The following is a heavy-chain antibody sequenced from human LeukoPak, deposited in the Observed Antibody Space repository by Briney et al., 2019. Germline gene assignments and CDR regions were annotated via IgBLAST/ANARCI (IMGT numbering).Heavy chain of an antibody. V-gene: IGHV3-23*01. CDR3: AKDFGEYQLLSYDY. Sequence: GGSLRLSCAVSGFTFSTCAMNWVRDAPAKGLELVSAISGSGGNTYYADSVKGRFTISRDNSKNTLYLQMNSLRAEDTAVYYCAKDFGEYQLLSYDYWGQGTLVTVSS. CDR2: ISGSGGNT. CDR1: GFTFSTCA. D-gene: IGHD3-10*01. J-gene: IGHJ4*02.